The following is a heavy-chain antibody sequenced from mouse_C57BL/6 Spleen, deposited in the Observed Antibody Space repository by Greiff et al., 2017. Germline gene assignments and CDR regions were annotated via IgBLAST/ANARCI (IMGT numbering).Heavy chain of an antibody. CDR2: IRNKANGYTK. J-gene: IGHJ4*01. CDR1: GFTFTDYY. CDR3: SRSPYVSSYVVAMYY. V-gene: IGHV7-3*01. Sequence: EVKLVESGGGLVQPGGSLSLSCAASGFTFTDYYMSWVRQPPGKALEWLGFIRNKANGYTKEYSASVKGRFTISRDNSQSLLYLQMNALRAEDSAAYYCSRSPYVSSYVVAMYYWGKGTSVTVSS. D-gene: IGHD1-1*01.